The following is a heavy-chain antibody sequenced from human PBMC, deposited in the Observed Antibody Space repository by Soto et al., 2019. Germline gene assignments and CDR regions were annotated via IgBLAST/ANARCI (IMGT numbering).Heavy chain of an antibody. CDR1: GYTFTDYD. D-gene: IGHD3-9*01. CDR3: EVTTGY. Sequence: QVQVVQSRAEVKKPGASVKVSCKTSGYTFTDYDINWVRQAPGQGLEWMGWRSPDSSNAGYAQPFKGRVSMTSNTSISTSYMELSSLRAEDTAVYYCEVTTGYWGQGTLVTVSS. V-gene: IGHV1-8*01. CDR2: RSPDSSNA. J-gene: IGHJ4*02.